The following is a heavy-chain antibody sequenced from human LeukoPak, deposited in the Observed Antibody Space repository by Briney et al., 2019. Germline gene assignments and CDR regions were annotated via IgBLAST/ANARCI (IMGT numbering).Heavy chain of an antibody. Sequence: GGSLRLSCAASGFTFSSYGMHWVRQAPGKGLEGVSAISGSGGSTYYADSVKGRFTISRDNSKNTLYLQMNSLRAEGTAVYYCAKDPLIAIVVVPAAPPSDYWGQGTLVTVSS. CDR1: GFTFSSYG. V-gene: IGHV3-23*01. D-gene: IGHD2-2*01. CDR3: AKDPLIAIVVVPAAPPSDY. CDR2: ISGSGGST. J-gene: IGHJ4*02.